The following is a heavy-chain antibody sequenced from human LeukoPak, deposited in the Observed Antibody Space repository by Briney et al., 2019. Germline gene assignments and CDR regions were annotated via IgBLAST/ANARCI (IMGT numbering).Heavy chain of an antibody. D-gene: IGHD3-10*01. CDR2: IYPGDSDT. V-gene: IGHV5-51*01. CDR3: ARDYRYYYDSGNLDYFDY. J-gene: IGHJ4*02. CDR1: GYSFTTYW. Sequence: GESLKISCKGSGYSFTTYWIGWVRQLPGKGLEWMGIIYPGDSDTRYSPSFQGQVTISADKSISTAYLQWSSLKASDTAMYYCARDYRYYYDSGNLDYFDYWGQGTLVTVSS.